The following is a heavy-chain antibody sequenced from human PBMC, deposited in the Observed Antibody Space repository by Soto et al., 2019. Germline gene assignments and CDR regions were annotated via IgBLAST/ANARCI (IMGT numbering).Heavy chain of an antibody. D-gene: IGHD3-9*01. CDR2: ISGGGETT. CDR3: SRDDSDWFFN. CDR1: GFTFSSYA. Sequence: GGSLRLSCAASGFTFSSYAMWWVRQAPGKGLECVSAISGGGETTYYADSVKGRFTISRDNSKNTLYLQMNSLRAEDTAVYYCSRDDSDWFFNWGRGTLVTVSS. V-gene: IGHV3-23*01. J-gene: IGHJ4*02.